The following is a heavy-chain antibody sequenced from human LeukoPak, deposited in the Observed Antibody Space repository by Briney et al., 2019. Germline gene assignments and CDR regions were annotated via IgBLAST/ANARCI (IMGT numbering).Heavy chain of an antibody. Sequence: GGSLRLSCAASGFTFSSYAMTWVRQAPDKGLEWVSAISGGDGSTYYADSVKGRFTISRDDSQNTLYLQMHSLSAEDTAVYYCAKVETSGGANCYALDYWGQGTLVTVSS. CDR3: AKVETSGGANCYALDY. J-gene: IGHJ4*02. CDR2: ISGGDGST. D-gene: IGHD2-2*01. V-gene: IGHV3-23*01. CDR1: GFTFSSYA.